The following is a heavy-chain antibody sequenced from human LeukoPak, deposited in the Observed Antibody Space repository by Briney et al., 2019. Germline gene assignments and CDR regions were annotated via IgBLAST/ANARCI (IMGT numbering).Heavy chain of an antibody. CDR3: ARGSGYCSGGSCSANTYYFDY. V-gene: IGHV4-4*07. D-gene: IGHD2-15*01. Sequence: PSETLSLTCTVSGGSISSYYWSWIRQPAGKGLEWIGRIYPSGSTNYNPSLKSRVTMSVDTSKNQFSLKLSSVTAADTAVYYCARGSGYCSGGSCSANTYYFDYWGQGTLVTVSS. CDR2: IYPSGST. CDR1: GGSISSYY. J-gene: IGHJ4*02.